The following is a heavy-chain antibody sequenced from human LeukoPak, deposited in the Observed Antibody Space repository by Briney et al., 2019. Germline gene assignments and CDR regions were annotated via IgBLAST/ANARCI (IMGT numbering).Heavy chain of an antibody. J-gene: IGHJ4*02. CDR3: ARLAGYNPGDY. D-gene: IGHD1-14*01. V-gene: IGHV3-48*04. CDR1: GFTFSSYS. CDR2: ISSSGSTI. Sequence: GGSLRLSCAASGFTFSSYSMNWVRQAPGKGLEWVSYISSSGSTIYYADSVKGRFTISRDNAKNSLYLQMNSLRAEDTAVYYCARLAGYNPGDYWGQGTLVTVSS.